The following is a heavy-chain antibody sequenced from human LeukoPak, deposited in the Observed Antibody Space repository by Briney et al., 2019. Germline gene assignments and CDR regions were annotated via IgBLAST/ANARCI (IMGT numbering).Heavy chain of an antibody. CDR2: IYYSGST. CDR3: ARGEGYWFDP. V-gene: IGHV4-59*01. CDR1: GGSISSYY. J-gene: IGHJ5*02. Sequence: SETLSLTCTVSGGSISSYYWSWVRQPPGKGLEWIGYIYYSGSTDYNPSLKSRVTISVDTSKNQFSLKLSSVTAADTAVYYCARGEGYWFDPWGQGTLVTVSS. D-gene: IGHD1-26*01.